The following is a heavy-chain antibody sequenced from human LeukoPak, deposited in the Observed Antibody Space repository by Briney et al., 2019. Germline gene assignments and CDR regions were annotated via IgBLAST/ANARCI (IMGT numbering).Heavy chain of an antibody. CDR1: GGSFNGYS. J-gene: IGHJ5*02. Sequence: SETLSLTCAVSGGSFNGYSYTWIRQPPGKGLEWIGEIIHSGGTSYNPPLKSRLTISEDTSRKQFSLKLTSVTAADTALYFCARGPLAFRRVAGIFSWGRGTQVAVSS. CDR3: ARGPLAFRRVAGIFS. D-gene: IGHD6-19*01. V-gene: IGHV4-34*01. CDR2: IIHSGGT.